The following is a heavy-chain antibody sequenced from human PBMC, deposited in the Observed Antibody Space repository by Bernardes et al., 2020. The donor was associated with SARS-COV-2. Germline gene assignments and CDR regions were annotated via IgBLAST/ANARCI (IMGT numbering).Heavy chain of an antibody. J-gene: IGHJ5*02. CDR2: VYYSGSY. CDR3: ARVVAGPNWFDP. CDR1: GGSISTYY. V-gene: IGHV4-59*01. Sequence: SETLSLTCTVSGGSISTYYWSWIRQPPGKGLEWVGYVYYSGSYNYNPSLNSRVTMSIDTAKNQFSLKLSSVTAADTAMYYCARVVAGPNWFDPWGQGTLVTVSS. D-gene: IGHD6-19*01.